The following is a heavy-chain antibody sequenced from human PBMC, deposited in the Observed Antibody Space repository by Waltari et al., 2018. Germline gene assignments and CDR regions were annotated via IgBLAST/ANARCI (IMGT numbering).Heavy chain of an antibody. CDR2: IYYSGST. V-gene: IGHV4-39*07. D-gene: IGHD2-15*01. CDR1: GGSISSSSYY. J-gene: IGHJ4*02. Sequence: QLQLQESGPGLVKPSETLSLTCTVSGGSISSSSYYWGWIRQPPGRGMEWIGSIYYSGSTCYNPSLKSRVTISVDTAKNQFSLKLSSVTAADTAVYYCARGVWGSVVVVAAGYFDYWGQGTLVTVSS. CDR3: ARGVWGSVVVVAAGYFDY.